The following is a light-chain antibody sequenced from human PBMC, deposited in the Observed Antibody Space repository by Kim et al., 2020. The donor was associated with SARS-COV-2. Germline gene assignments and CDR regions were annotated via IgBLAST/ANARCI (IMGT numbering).Light chain of an antibody. CDR3: QQYIRSPYS. CDR1: QRISNNY. J-gene: IGKJ2*03. Sequence: LSPGARATLSCRASQRISNNYLAWYQHKPGQAPRLLIHDASSRATGIPDRFSGSGSGTDFTLTISRLEPEDFAVYYCQQYIRSPYSFGQGTKLEI. V-gene: IGKV3-20*01. CDR2: DAS.